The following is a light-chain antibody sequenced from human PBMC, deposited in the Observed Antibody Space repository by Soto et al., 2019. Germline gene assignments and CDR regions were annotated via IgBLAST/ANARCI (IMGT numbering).Light chain of an antibody. Sequence: DIQMTQSPSSLSASLVDRVTITFRASQTISNYLNWYQQKSGRAPELLVYAASNLQSGVPSRFTGSGSGTHFTLTISGLEPADFATYFCQQSYNTPITFGQGTRLEI. J-gene: IGKJ5*01. CDR2: AAS. CDR1: QTISNY. CDR3: QQSYNTPIT. V-gene: IGKV1-39*01.